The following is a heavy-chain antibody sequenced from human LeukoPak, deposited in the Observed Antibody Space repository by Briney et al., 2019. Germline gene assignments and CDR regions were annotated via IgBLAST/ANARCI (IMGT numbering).Heavy chain of an antibody. J-gene: IGHJ5*02. V-gene: IGHV4-39*01. CDR2: IFYSGYT. D-gene: IGHD2-15*01. CDR1: GGTIRTTSSY. Sequence: SETLSLTCTVSGGTIRTTSSYWGWIRQPPGKGLEWIGSIFYSGYTYSNSSLESRVTMSVDTSKNQFSLKLNSVTAADTAVYYCASRYCSGGSCYRQVVWFDPWGQGTLVTVSS. CDR3: ASRYCSGGSCYRQVVWFDP.